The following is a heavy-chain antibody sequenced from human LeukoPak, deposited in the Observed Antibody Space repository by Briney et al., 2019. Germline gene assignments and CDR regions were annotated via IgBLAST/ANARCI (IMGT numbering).Heavy chain of an antibody. CDR1: GGSISSYY. CDR2: IYYSGST. D-gene: IGHD3-9*01. Sequence: SETLSLTRTVSGGSISSYYWSWIRQPPGKGLEWIGYIYYSGSTNCNPSLKSRVTISVNTSKNQSSLKLRSVTAADTAVYYCARVTGYTIEDYFDYWGQGTLVTVSS. V-gene: IGHV4-59*01. CDR3: ARVTGYTIEDYFDY. J-gene: IGHJ4*02.